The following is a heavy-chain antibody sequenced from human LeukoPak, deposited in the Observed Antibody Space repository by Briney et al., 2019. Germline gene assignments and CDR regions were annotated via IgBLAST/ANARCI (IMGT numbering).Heavy chain of an antibody. CDR1: GGTFSSYA. CDR2: IIPIFGTA. J-gene: IGHJ3*02. CDR3: ARGYYDSTFDI. Sequence: SVQVSCKASGGTFSSYAISWVRQAPGQGLEWMGRIIPIFGTANYAQKFQGRVTITTDESTSTAYMDLSSLRSEDTAVYYCARGYYDSTFDIWGQGTMVTVSS. D-gene: IGHD3-22*01. V-gene: IGHV1-69*05.